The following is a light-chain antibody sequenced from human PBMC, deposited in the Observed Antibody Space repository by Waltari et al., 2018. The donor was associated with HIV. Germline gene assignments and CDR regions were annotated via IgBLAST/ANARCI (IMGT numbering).Light chain of an antibody. CDR2: VVR. CDR1: SRLVRSYKP. Sequence: QSALTQPASVSGYPGQSMPIPRTGTSRLVRSYKPTPWYQQHPGKAPKIMIYVVRKRPSGVSNRFSGSKSGNTASLTISGLQAEDEADYYCCSYAGSSTYVFGTGTKVTVL. J-gene: IGLJ1*01. CDR3: CSYAGSSTYV. V-gene: IGLV2-23*02.